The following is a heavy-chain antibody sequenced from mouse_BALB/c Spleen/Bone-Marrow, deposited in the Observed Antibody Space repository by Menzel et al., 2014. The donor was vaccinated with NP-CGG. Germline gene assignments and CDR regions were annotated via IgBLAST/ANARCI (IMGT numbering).Heavy chain of an antibody. CDR2: IYPYNGGA. Sequence: EVQLQQSGPELVKPGASVKISCKASGYTFTDYNMHWVKQSHAKSLEWIGYIYPYNGGAGYNQKFKSKATLTVDNSSSKAYMELRSLTSDDSAVYYCARSYGNYDAWFAHWGQGTLVTVSA. CDR1: GYTFTDYN. J-gene: IGHJ3*01. D-gene: IGHD2-1*01. CDR3: ARSYGNYDAWFAH. V-gene: IGHV1S29*02.